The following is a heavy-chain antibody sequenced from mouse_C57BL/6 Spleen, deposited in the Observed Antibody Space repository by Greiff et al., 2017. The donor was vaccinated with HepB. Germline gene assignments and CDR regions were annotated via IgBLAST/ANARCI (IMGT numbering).Heavy chain of an antibody. CDR3: GRSGGNYEGGAMDY. V-gene: IGHV1-80*01. CDR1: GYAFSSYW. CDR2: IYPGDGDT. D-gene: IGHD2-1*01. Sequence: VQLQESGAELVKPGASVKISCKASGYAFSSYWMNWVKQRPGKGLEWIGQIYPGDGDTNYNGKFKGKATLTADKSSSTAYMQLSSLTSEDSAVYFCGRSGGNYEGGAMDYWGQGTSVTVSS. J-gene: IGHJ4*01.